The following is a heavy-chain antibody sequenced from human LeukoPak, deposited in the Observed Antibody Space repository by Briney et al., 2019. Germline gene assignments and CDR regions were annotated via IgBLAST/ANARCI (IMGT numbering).Heavy chain of an antibody. D-gene: IGHD3-3*01. CDR2: IYYSGST. V-gene: IGHV4-39*07. CDR3: ARVYYDFWSGYSDY. CDR1: GGSISSSSYY. J-gene: IGHJ4*02. Sequence: PSETLSLTCTVSGGSISSSSYYWGWIRQPPGKGLEWIGSIYYSGSTYYNPSLKSRVTISVDTSKNQFSLKLSSVTAADTAVYYCARVYYDFWSGYSDYWGQGTLVTVSS.